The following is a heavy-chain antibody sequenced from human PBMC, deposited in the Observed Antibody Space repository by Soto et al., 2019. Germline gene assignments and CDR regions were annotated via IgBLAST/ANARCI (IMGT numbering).Heavy chain of an antibody. J-gene: IGHJ5*02. V-gene: IGHV4-59*08. CDR2: IYYSGST. Sequence: SETLSLTCTVSGGSISSYYWSWIRQPPGKGLEWIGYIYYSGSTNYNPSLKSRVTISVDTSKNQFSLKLSSVTAADTAVYYCARSYYDFWSGYYTAPNWFDPWGQGTLVTVSS. CDR1: GGSISSYY. CDR3: ARSYYDFWSGYYTAPNWFDP. D-gene: IGHD3-3*01.